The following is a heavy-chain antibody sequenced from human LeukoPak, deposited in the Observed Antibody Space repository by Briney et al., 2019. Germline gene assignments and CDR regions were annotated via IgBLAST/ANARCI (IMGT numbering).Heavy chain of an antibody. D-gene: IGHD5-24*01. Sequence: HPGGSLRLSCAGSGFSFDEYAMHWVRQAPGKGLEWVSGINWKSDKIGYADSVKGRFTISRDNSKNTLYLQMNSLRAEDTAVYYCAREMATSASGAFDIWGQGTMVTVSS. J-gene: IGHJ3*02. V-gene: IGHV3-9*01. CDR2: INWKSDKI. CDR3: AREMATSASGAFDI. CDR1: GFSFDEYA.